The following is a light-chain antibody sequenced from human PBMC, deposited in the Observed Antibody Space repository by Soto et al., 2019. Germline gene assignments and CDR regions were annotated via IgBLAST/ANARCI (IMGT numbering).Light chain of an antibody. CDR3: SSYAGSTFYV. Sequence: QSALTQPPSASGSPRQSVTISCTGTSSDVGCYNYVSWYQQHPGKAPKLMIYEVSKRPSGVPDRFSGSKSGNTASLTVSGLQAEDEAYYYCSSYAGSTFYVFGTGTKVTVL. J-gene: IGLJ1*01. V-gene: IGLV2-8*01. CDR1: SSDVGCYNY. CDR2: EVS.